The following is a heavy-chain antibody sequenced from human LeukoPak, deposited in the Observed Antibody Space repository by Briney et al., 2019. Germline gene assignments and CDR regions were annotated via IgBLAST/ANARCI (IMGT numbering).Heavy chain of an antibody. D-gene: IGHD2-15*01. Sequence: PGGSLRLSCAASGFTFSSYWMSWVRQAPGKGLEWVANMKLDGSEEYYVDSVKGRFTISRDNAKNSLYLQMNSLRVDDTAVYYCTRWARYCSGGSCHSWFDPWGQGTLVTVSS. V-gene: IGHV3-7*01. CDR3: TRWARYCSGGSCHSWFDP. CDR2: MKLDGSEE. CDR1: GFTFSSYW. J-gene: IGHJ5*02.